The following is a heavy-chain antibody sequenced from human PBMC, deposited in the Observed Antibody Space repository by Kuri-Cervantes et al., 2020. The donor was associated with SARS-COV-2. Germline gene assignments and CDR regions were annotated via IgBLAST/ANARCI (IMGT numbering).Heavy chain of an antibody. CDR3: ARGDCSCGSCYGMDV. Sequence: GSLRLSCTVSGGSISSYYWGWIRQPPGKGLEWIGYIYYSGETNYNPSLKSRVTISLDTSKNQFSLKLSSVSAADTAGYYCARGDCSCGSCYGMDVWGQGTTVTVSS. CDR1: GGSISSYY. V-gene: IGHV4-59*01. J-gene: IGHJ6*02. CDR2: IYYSGET. D-gene: IGHD2-15*01.